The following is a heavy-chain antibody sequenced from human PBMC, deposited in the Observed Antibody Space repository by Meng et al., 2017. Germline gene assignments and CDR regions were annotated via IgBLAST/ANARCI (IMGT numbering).Heavy chain of an antibody. J-gene: IGHJ4*02. D-gene: IGHD4-23*01. CDR2: ISYDGSNK. Sequence: GESLKISCVASGFTFSSYAMHWVRQAPGKGLEWVAVISYDGSNKYYADSVKGRFTISRDNSKNTLYLQMNSLRAEDTAVYYCARDKGATTVVMWGYFDYWGQGTLVTVSS. V-gene: IGHV3-30*04. CDR1: GFTFSSYA. CDR3: ARDKGATTVVMWGYFDY.